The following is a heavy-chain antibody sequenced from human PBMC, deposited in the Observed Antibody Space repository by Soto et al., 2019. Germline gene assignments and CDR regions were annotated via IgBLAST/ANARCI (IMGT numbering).Heavy chain of an antibody. CDR2: ISAYDGYT. V-gene: IGHV1-18*01. CDR1: GYTFTSYG. D-gene: IGHD3-10*01. Sequence: GASVKVSCKASGYTFTSYGINWVRQAPGQGLEWLGWISAYDGYTNYAQILQGRVSMTTDTSTKTAYMELRSLRSDDTAMYYCARVYGSGSWYYGMDVWGQGTTVTVSS. J-gene: IGHJ6*02. CDR3: ARVYGSGSWYYGMDV.